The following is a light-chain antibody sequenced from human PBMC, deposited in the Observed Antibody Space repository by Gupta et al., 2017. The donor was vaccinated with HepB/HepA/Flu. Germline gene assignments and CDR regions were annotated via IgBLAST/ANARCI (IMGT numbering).Light chain of an antibody. CDR2: SKN. CDR3: VLDMCSGIWV. CDR1: SCSVSTSSY. J-gene: IGLJ3*02. Sequence: QYVVTQEPSFSVSPAGAVTLTCGLSSCSVSTSSYPSWYQQTPGQAPRTLIYSKNRRSAGIPDSFSGSILVNIAALTITGAQADEESDYYGVLDMCSGIWVFGGGTKLTVL. V-gene: IGLV8-61*01.